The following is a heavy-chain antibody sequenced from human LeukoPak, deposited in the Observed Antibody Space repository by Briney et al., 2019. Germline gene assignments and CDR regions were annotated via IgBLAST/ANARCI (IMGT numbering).Heavy chain of an antibody. V-gene: IGHV3-21*01. CDR2: ISSSSSYI. D-gene: IGHD1-26*01. Sequence: GGSLRLSCAASGFTFSSYSMNWVRQAPGKGLEWVSSISSSSSYIYYADSVKGRFTISRDNAKNSLYLQMNSLRAEDTAVYYCASLASEWELPEVDYWGLGTLVTVSS. CDR1: GFTFSSYS. CDR3: ASLASEWELPEVDY. J-gene: IGHJ4*02.